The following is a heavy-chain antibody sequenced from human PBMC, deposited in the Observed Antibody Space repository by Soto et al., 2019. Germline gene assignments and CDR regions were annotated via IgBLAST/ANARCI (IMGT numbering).Heavy chain of an antibody. CDR1: GGSFGGYC. Sequence: TLSLTCAVYGGSFGGYCWSWIRQPPGKGLEWIGEIDHSGTTNYSPSLKSRLTISLDTSKNQFSLKLNSVTAADTAVYYCARTLDYGGMDVWGKGTTVTVSS. V-gene: IGHV4-34*01. CDR3: ARTLDYGGMDV. J-gene: IGHJ6*04. D-gene: IGHD3-16*01. CDR2: IDHSGTT.